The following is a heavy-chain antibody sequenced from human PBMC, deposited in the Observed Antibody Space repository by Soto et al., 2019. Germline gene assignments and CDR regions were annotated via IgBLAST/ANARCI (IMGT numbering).Heavy chain of an antibody. CDR3: ARDMGSVMTTTIFDH. CDR1: GGSVYSGNHS. V-gene: IGHV4-30-4*01. D-gene: IGHD4-17*01. Sequence: QVLVQESGPGLVKPSQTLTLSCTVSGGSVYSGNHSLNWIRQPPGKALEWIGYIFYGESTYDNPFLKSRATLSVGTSQCRFSLRLTSVTAADTAVYDCARDMGSVMTTTIFDHWGQGTLVTVSS. J-gene: IGHJ4*02. CDR2: IFYGEST.